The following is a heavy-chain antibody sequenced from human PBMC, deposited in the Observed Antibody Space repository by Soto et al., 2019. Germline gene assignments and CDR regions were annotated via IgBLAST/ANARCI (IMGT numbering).Heavy chain of an antibody. J-gene: IGHJ4*02. CDR1: GGTFSDLA. D-gene: IGHD5-12*01. V-gene: IGHV1-69*01. Sequence: QVHLVQSGAEMKKPGSSVKVSCKTSGGTFSDLAFSWVRQAPRQGLEWVGGIVPLFGTPDYAQKLQGRVTIHADESSSTVYMELRSLRSEDTAIYYCASERVAEMATGGYFDNWGQGTLVTVSS. CDR3: ASERVAEMATGGYFDN. CDR2: IVPLFGTP.